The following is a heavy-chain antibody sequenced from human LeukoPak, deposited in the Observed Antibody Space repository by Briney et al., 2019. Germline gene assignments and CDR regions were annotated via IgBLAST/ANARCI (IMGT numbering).Heavy chain of an antibody. Sequence: GGSLRLSCAASGFTFSDYYMSWIRQAPGKGLERVSYISSSRSTRYYSDPVKGRFTISRDNAKNSLYLQMNSLRAEDTAVYYCARDDRTGIFDYWGQGTLVTVSS. V-gene: IGHV3-11*04. CDR2: ISSSRSTR. D-gene: IGHD7-27*01. CDR3: ARDDRTGIFDY. J-gene: IGHJ4*02. CDR1: GFTFSDYY.